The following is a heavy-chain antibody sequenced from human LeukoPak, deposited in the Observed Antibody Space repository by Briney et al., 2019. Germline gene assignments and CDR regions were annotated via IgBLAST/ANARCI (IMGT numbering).Heavy chain of an antibody. V-gene: IGHV4-59*08. D-gene: IGHD3-10*01. J-gene: IGHJ3*02. CDR2: IQYSGST. CDR1: GGSISPYY. CDR3: ARYGGTYFDT. Sequence: SETLSLTCTVSGGSISPYYWSWVRQPPGKGLEWIGYIQYSGSTSYNPSLKSRVAISVDTSKNQFSLKLSSVTAADSAVYSCARYGGTYFDTWGQGTMVTVSS.